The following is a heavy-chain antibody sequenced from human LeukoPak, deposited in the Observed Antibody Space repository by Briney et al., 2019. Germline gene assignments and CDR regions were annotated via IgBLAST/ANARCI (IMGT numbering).Heavy chain of an antibody. J-gene: IGHJ5*02. CDR2: IYYSGST. CDR1: GGSISSYY. V-gene: IGHV4-59*01. CDR3: AREVMITFGGVIAKTFDP. D-gene: IGHD3-16*02. Sequence: SETLSLTCTVSGGSISSYYWSWIRQPPGKGLEWIGYIYYSGSTNYNPSLKSRVTISVDTSKNQFSLKLSSVTAAGTAVYYCAREVMITFGGVIAKTFDPWGQGTLVTVSS.